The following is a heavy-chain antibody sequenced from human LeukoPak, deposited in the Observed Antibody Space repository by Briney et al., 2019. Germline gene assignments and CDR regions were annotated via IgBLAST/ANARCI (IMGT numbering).Heavy chain of an antibody. V-gene: IGHV1-46*01. Sequence: GASVKVSCKASGYTFTSYYMHWVRQAPGQGLEWMGIINPSGGSTSYAQKFQGRVTMTRDTSTSTVYMELSSLRSEDTAVYYCARGEAEYQLPAALRDWGQGTLVTVSS. D-gene: IGHD2-2*01. J-gene: IGHJ4*02. CDR3: ARGEAEYQLPAALRD. CDR1: GYTFTSYY. CDR2: INPSGGST.